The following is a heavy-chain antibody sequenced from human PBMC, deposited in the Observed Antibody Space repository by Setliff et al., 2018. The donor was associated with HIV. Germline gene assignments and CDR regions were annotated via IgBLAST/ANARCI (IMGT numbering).Heavy chain of an antibody. CDR2: INTNTGNP. V-gene: IGHV7-4-1*02. D-gene: IGHD3-3*01. CDR3: ARDLKRPNSNFWGGYPIPFDS. J-gene: IGHJ4*02. CDR1: GYTFNNYA. Sequence: ASVKVSCKASGYTFNNYAMNWVRQAPGQGLELMGWINTNTGNPTYAQGFTGRFVFSLDTSVSTAYLQISSLKAEDTAVYFCARDLKRPNSNFWGGYPIPFDSWGQGTRVTVS.